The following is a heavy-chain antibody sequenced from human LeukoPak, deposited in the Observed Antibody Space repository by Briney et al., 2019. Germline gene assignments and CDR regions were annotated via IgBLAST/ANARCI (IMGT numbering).Heavy chain of an antibody. CDR3: ARDAPYYYGSGSQKYYFDY. J-gene: IGHJ4*02. CDR1: GGSISSSSYY. Sequence: PSETLSLTCAVSGGSISSSSYYWGWIRQPPGKGLEWIGSIYYSGSTYYNPSLKSRVTISVDTSKNQFSLKLSSVTAADTAVYYCARDAPYYYGSGSQKYYFDYWGQGTLVTVSS. D-gene: IGHD3-10*01. CDR2: IYYSGST. V-gene: IGHV4-39*02.